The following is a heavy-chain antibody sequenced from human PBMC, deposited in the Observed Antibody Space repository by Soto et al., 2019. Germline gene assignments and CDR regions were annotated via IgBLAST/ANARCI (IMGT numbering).Heavy chain of an antibody. J-gene: IGHJ5*02. Sequence: ASVKVSCKTSGYTITIYAMHWVRQAPGQRLEWMGWINAGNGNTKYSQKFQGRVTITRDTSASTAYMELSSLRSEDTAVYYCARGVAGPLHWFDPWGQGTLVTVSS. D-gene: IGHD6-19*01. V-gene: IGHV1-3*01. CDR1: GYTITIYA. CDR3: ARGVAGPLHWFDP. CDR2: INAGNGNT.